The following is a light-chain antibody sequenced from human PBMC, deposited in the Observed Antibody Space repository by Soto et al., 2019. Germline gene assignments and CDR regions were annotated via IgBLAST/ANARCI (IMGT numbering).Light chain of an antibody. Sequence: EIVMTQSPGTLSVSPGERVTLSCGASQSVSTNLAWYQQKPGQAPRLLIYSASTRATGIPVRFSGSGSGTEFTLSISSLQSEDFAVYYCQQYHNWVTFGGGTKVEIK. J-gene: IGKJ4*01. CDR3: QQYHNWVT. CDR1: QSVSTN. CDR2: SAS. V-gene: IGKV3D-15*01.